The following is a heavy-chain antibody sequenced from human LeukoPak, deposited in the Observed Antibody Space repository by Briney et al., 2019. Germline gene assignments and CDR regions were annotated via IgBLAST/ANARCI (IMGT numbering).Heavy chain of an antibody. CDR2: INNSGST. V-gene: IGHV4-34*01. CDR1: GVSFSGYY. D-gene: IGHD3-9*01. J-gene: IGHJ4*02. Sequence: PSETLSLTCAVYGVSFSGYYWSWVRQPPGKGLEWVGEINNSGSTNYNPALKSRVTISVDTSKTQFSLKLSSVTAADTAVYYCARGPDILTGYYATTGDYWGQGTLVTVSS. CDR3: ARGPDILTGYYATTGDY.